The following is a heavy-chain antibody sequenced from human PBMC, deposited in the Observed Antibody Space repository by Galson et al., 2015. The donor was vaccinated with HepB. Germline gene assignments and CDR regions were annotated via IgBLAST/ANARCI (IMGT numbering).Heavy chain of an antibody. J-gene: IGHJ5*02. Sequence: SLRLSCAASGFTVSSNYMSRVRQAPGKGLEWVSVIYSGGSTYYADSVKSRFTISRDNSKNTLYLQMNSLRAEDTAVYYCARGGQYYYGSGTLSDWFDPWGQGTLVTVSS. CDR1: GFTVSSNY. D-gene: IGHD3-10*01. V-gene: IGHV3-66*02. CDR2: IYSGGST. CDR3: ARGGQYYYGSGTLSDWFDP.